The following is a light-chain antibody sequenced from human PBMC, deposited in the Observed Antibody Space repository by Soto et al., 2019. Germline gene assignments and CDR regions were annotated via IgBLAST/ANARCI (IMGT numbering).Light chain of an antibody. CDR1: QDISNY. CDR3: QQSYSTHTWT. Sequence: DIQMTQSPSSLSASVGDRVTITCQASQDISNYLNWYQQKPGKAPKLLIYDASNLETGVPSRFSGSGSGTDFTLTISSLQPEDFATYYCQQSYSTHTWTFGQGTKVEIK. J-gene: IGKJ1*01. CDR2: DAS. V-gene: IGKV1-39*01.